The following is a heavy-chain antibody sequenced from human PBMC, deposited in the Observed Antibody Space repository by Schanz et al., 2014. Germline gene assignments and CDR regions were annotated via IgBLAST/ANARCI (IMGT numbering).Heavy chain of an antibody. D-gene: IGHD1-26*01. CDR1: GFTFSTYA. CDR2: ISIRGGNT. J-gene: IGHJ6*02. CDR3: VKDLQRELLRDDHYYGMDV. Sequence: EVQLVESGGGLVQPGGSLRLSCAASGFTFSTYAMTWVRQAPGKGLEWVSSISIRGGNTYYTDSVKGRFTISRDNSKNTLDLQMSSLRADDTAVYYCVKDLQRELLRDDHYYGMDVWGQGTTVTVSS. V-gene: IGHV3-23*04.